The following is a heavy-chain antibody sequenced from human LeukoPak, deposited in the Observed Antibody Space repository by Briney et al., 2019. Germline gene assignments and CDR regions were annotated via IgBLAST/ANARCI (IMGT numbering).Heavy chain of an antibody. J-gene: IGHJ6*03. Sequence: GGSLRLSCAASGFTVSSNYMSWVRQAPGKGLEWVSVIYSGGSTYYADSVKGRFTISRDDSKNTLYLQMNYLKTEDSAVYYCTTSKRISMVRGRPAYYYMDVWGKGTTVTVSS. D-gene: IGHD3-10*01. V-gene: IGHV3-66*01. CDR1: GFTVSSNY. CDR2: IYSGGST. CDR3: TTSKRISMVRGRPAYYYMDV.